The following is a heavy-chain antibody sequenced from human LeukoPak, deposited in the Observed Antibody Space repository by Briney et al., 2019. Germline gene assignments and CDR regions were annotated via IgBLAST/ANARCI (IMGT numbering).Heavy chain of an antibody. CDR1: GGSISSSSYY. D-gene: IGHD2-2*01. CDR3: ARGTPQIVVPAAFKYVYGMDV. J-gene: IGHJ6*02. V-gene: IGHV4-39*01. CDR2: IYYSGST. Sequence: SETLSLTCTVSGGSISSSSYYWGWIRQPPGKGLEWIGSIYYSGSTYYNPSLKSRVTISVDTSKNQFSLKLSSVTAADTAVYYCARGTPQIVVPAAFKYVYGMDVWGQGTTVTVSS.